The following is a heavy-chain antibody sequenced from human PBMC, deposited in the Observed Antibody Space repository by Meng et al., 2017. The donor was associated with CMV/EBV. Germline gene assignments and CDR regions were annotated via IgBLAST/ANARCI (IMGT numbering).Heavy chain of an antibody. J-gene: IGHJ5*02. D-gene: IGHD3-22*01. CDR2: MNPNSGNT. CDR3: AREGRTYYYDSSGYYYVDNWFDP. CDR1: GYTFTTYD. Sequence: ASVKVSCKASGYTFTTYDLNWVRQAPGQGLEWMGWMNPNSGNTGSAQKFQGRVTFSRNTSMNTAYMELSSLRPEDTAVYYCAREGRTYYYDSSGYYYVDNWFDPWGQGTLVTVSS. V-gene: IGHV1-8*03.